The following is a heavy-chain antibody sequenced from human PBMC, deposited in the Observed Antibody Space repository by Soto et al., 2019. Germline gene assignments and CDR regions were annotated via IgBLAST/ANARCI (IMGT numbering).Heavy chain of an antibody. D-gene: IGHD3-10*01. Sequence: GGSLRLSCAASGFTFSSYAMHWVRQAPRKGLEYVSAISSNGGSTYYANSVKGRFTISRDNSKNTLYLQMGSLRAEDTAVYYCAKGLIPYGSGPRFDYWGQGTLVTVSS. CDR2: ISSNGGST. CDR1: GFTFSSYA. CDR3: AKGLIPYGSGPRFDY. J-gene: IGHJ4*02. V-gene: IGHV3-64*01.